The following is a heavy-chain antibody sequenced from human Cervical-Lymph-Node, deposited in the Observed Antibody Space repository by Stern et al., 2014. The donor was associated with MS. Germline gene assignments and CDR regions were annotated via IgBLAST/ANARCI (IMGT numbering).Heavy chain of an antibody. CDR1: GYTFNRNY. CDR3: ARDAHGDSFDY. D-gene: IGHD4-17*01. J-gene: IGHJ4*02. CDR2: INPSGGRT. V-gene: IGHV1-46*02. Sequence: QVQLVQSGAEVKKPGASVKVSCEASGYTFNRNYIHWVRQAPGQGLEWMGMINPSGGRTNYAQKFQGRVTMTRDTSTSTVYMELNSLRSDDTATYYCARDAHGDSFDYWGQGTLVTVSS.